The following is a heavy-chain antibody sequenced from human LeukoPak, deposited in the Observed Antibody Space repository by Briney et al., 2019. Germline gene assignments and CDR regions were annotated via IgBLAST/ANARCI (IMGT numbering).Heavy chain of an antibody. V-gene: IGHV3-7*01. CDR1: GFTFSSYW. Sequence: PGGSLRLSCAASGFTFSSYWMSWVRQAPGKGLEWVANIKKDGSEKNYVDSVKGRFTISRDNAKSSLYLQMNSLRVEDTAVYYCAREGRVVIVPATWGLGALVTVSS. CDR3: AREGRVVIVPAT. J-gene: IGHJ4*02. D-gene: IGHD2-2*01. CDR2: IKKDGSEK.